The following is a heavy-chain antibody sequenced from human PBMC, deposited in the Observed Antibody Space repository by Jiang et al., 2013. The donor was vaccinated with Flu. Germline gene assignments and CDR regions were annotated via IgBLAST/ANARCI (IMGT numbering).Heavy chain of an antibody. Sequence: SETLSLTCAVYGGSFSGYYWTWIRQSPGKGLEWVGEINHSGSTNYNPSLKSRVTISVDTSKNQFSLKLSSVTAADTAVYYCARYGDSLSYYFDYWGQGTLVTVSS. CDR1: GGSFSGYY. D-gene: IGHD4-17*01. CDR3: ARYGDSLSYYFDY. J-gene: IGHJ4*02. CDR2: INHSGST. V-gene: IGHV4-34*01.